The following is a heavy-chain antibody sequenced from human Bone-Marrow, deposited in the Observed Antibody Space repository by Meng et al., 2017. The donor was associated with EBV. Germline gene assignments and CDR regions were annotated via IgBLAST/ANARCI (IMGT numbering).Heavy chain of an antibody. CDR2: IIPIFGTA. CDR3: ARVCSVPAAPETDNWFDP. CDR1: GGTVRSYA. J-gene: IGHJ5*02. Sequence: VQRGESWAEVTKPGSPVKVSCRASGGTVRSYAISWVRQAPGQGLEWMGGIIPIFGTANYAQKFQGRVTITADESTSTAYMELSSLRSEDTAVYYCARVCSVPAAPETDNWFDPWGQGTLVTVSS. V-gene: IGHV1-69*01. D-gene: IGHD2-2*01.